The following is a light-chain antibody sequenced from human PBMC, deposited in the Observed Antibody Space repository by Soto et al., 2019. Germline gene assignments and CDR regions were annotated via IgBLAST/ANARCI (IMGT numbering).Light chain of an antibody. V-gene: IGLV2-14*01. CDR1: SSDVGGYNY. CDR3: CSYTTTSTVV. CDR2: EVS. Sequence: QSVLTQPASVSGSPGQSITISCTGTSSDVGGYNYVSWYQQHPGKAPKLMVHEVSNRPSGVSNRLSGSKSGNTASLTISGLQAEDEAEYYCCSYTTTSTVVFGGGTKLTVL. J-gene: IGLJ2*01.